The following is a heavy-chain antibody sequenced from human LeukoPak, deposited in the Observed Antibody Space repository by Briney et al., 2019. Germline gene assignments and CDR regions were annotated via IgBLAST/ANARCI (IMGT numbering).Heavy chain of an antibody. CDR2: ISGSGGST. J-gene: IGHJ4*02. V-gene: IGHV3-23*01. CDR3: AKYSSGWYLSHFDY. Sequence: GGSLRLSCAASGFTFSSYAMSWVRQAPGKGLEWVSAISGSGGSTYYADSVKGRFTISRDNSKNTPYLQMNSLRAEDTAVYYCAKYSSGWYLSHFDYWGQGTLVTVSS. D-gene: IGHD6-19*01. CDR1: GFTFSSYA.